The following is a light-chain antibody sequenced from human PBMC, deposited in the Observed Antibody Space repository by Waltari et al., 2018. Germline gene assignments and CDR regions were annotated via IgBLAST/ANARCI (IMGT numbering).Light chain of an antibody. V-gene: IGKV3D-15*01. CDR1: QSISRN. CDR3: QQYNNWRT. J-gene: IGKJ2*01. Sequence: EVLMTQSPATLSVSPGERATLSCRASQSISRNLAWYQQKPGQAPRLLIYGASTRAPGIPDRFSGSGSGTEFTLSISGVQSEDFGVYYCQQYNNWRTFGQGTRLEI. CDR2: GAS.